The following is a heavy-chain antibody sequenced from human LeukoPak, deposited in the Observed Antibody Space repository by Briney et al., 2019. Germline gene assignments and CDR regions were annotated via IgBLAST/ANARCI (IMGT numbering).Heavy chain of an antibody. Sequence: LSLTCAVSGGSISSSNWWSWVRQAPGKGLEWVAVISYDGSNKYYADSVKGRFTISRDNSKNTLYLQMNSLRAEDTAVYYCARTCSGGSCYHDYWGQGTLVTVSS. D-gene: IGHD2-15*01. V-gene: IGHV3-30-3*01. CDR3: ARTCSGGSCYHDY. CDR2: ISYDGSNK. CDR1: GGSISSSN. J-gene: IGHJ4*02.